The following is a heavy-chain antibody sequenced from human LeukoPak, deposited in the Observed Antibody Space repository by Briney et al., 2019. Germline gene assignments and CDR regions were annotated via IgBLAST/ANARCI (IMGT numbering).Heavy chain of an antibody. CDR1: RFTLSDYW. J-gene: IGHJ4*02. D-gene: IGHD3/OR15-3a*01. V-gene: IGHV3-7*01. Sequence: GGSLRLSCAASRFTLSDYWMNWVRHAQGKGLEWVANINIHGSVKWHVDPVEGRFTISRDNAKNSLFLQMTSLKVEDTAVYYCAACGLYSYWGQGTLVTVSS. CDR3: AACGLYSY. CDR2: INIHGSVK.